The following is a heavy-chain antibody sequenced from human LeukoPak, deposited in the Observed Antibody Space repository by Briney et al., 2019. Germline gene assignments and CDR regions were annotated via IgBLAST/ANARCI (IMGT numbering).Heavy chain of an antibody. CDR1: GFTFDDYA. CDR3: AKDRGYYCDRPEPPTFDY. V-gene: IGHV3-9*01. J-gene: IGHJ4*02. Sequence: GRSLRLSCAASGFTFDDYAMHWVRQAPGKGLEWVSGISWNSGSIGYADSVKGRFTISRDNAKNSLYLQMNSLRAEDTAVYYCAKDRGYYCDRPEPPTFDYWGQGTLVTVSS. D-gene: IGHD3-22*01. CDR2: ISWNSGSI.